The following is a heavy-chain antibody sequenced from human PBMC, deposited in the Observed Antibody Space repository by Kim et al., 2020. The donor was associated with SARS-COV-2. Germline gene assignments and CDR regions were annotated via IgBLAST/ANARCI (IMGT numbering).Heavy chain of an antibody. CDR2: P. Sequence: PTYAQGFTGRFVFSLDTSVSTAYLQISSLKAEDTAVYYCARSRSDGDSDYWGQGTLVTVSS. V-gene: IGHV7-4-1*02. CDR3: ARSRSDGDSDY. J-gene: IGHJ4*02. D-gene: IGHD4-17*01.